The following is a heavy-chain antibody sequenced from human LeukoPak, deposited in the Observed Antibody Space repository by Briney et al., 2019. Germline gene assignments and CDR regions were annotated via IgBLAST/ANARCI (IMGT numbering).Heavy chain of an antibody. CDR1: GFTFSSYG. CDR3: AKDRGIAV. CDR2: ISYDGSNK. D-gene: IGHD6-19*01. J-gene: IGHJ4*02. Sequence: GGSLRLSCAASGFTFSSYGMHWVCQAPGKGLEWVAVISYDGSNKYYADSVKGRFTISRDNSKNTLYLQMNSLRAEDTAVYYCAKDRGIAVWGQGTLVTVSS. V-gene: IGHV3-30*18.